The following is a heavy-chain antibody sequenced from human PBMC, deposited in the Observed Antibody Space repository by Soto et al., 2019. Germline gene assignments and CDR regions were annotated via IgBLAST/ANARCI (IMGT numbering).Heavy chain of an antibody. V-gene: IGHV3-30*18. CDR3: AKDYSNHYSMDV. J-gene: IGHJ6*02. D-gene: IGHD4-4*01. CDR1: GFTFRNYG. Sequence: QVPLVESGGGVVQPGRSLRLSCAASGFTFRNYGMHWVRQAPGKGLEWVAVIIYDGSEKYYGDSVKGRFTISRDDSRNPVYLQMNSLRPEDTAVYYCAKDYSNHYSMDVWGQGTTVTV. CDR2: IIYDGSEK.